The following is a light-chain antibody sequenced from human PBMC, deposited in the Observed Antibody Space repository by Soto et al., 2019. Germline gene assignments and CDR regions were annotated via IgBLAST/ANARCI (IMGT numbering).Light chain of an antibody. CDR1: QSVSSY. CDR3: QQRSNWPPET. V-gene: IGKV3-11*01. Sequence: EIVLTQSPATLSLSPGERATLSCRASQSVSSYLAWYQQKPGQAPRLLIYDASNRATGIPARFSGSGSGTEFTRTISSLEPEDFAVYYCQQRSNWPPETFGQGTKVELK. J-gene: IGKJ1*01. CDR2: DAS.